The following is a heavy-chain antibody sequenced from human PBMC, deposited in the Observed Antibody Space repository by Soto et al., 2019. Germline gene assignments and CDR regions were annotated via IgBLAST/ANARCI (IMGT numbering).Heavy chain of an antibody. Sequence: QGHLLQSGDEVKTPGASVRVSCRASGYPFTSYGISWARQAPGQGLEWVAWISAYNGNRDTAQKFQGRVTMTLDTATDTAHMELGDLTSADTAVYYCARGRIVASIHDAFEIWGQGTKVTVSS. CDR3: ARGRIVASIHDAFEI. D-gene: IGHD1-26*01. J-gene: IGHJ3*02. V-gene: IGHV1-18*01. CDR2: ISAYNGNR. CDR1: GYPFTSYG.